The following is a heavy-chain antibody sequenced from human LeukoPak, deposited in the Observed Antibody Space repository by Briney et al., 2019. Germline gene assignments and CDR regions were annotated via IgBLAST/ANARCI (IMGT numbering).Heavy chain of an antibody. D-gene: IGHD3-22*01. J-gene: IGHJ3*02. CDR1: GYTFTSYG. Sequence: ASVKVSCKASGYTFTSYGSSWVRQAPGQGLEWMGWISAYNGNTNYAQKLQGRVTMTTDTSTSTAYMELRSLRSDDTAVYYCARVYDSSGYYPHAFDIWGQGTMVTVSS. CDR2: ISAYNGNT. CDR3: ARVYDSSGYYPHAFDI. V-gene: IGHV1-18*01.